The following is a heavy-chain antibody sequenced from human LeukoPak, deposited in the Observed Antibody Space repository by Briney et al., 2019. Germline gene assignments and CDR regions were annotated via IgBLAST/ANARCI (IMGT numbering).Heavy chain of an antibody. CDR3: AKVGDAYIAYYYYYMDV. Sequence: GGSLRLSCVSSGFTFSNYGMHWVRQAPGKGLEWVALIWHDGSNKYYADSVRGRVTISRDNSKNTLYLQMNSLTAEDTAVYFCAKVGDAYIAYYYYYMDVWGKGTTVTVSS. CDR2: IWHDGSNK. J-gene: IGHJ6*03. CDR1: GFTFSNYG. D-gene: IGHD3-16*01. V-gene: IGHV3-33*06.